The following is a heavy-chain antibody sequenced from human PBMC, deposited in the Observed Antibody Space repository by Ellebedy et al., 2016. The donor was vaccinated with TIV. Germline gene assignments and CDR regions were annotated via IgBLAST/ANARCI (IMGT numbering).Heavy chain of an antibody. J-gene: IGHJ6*02. CDR1: GGTFSSYA. CDR3: ARDGKYCSGGSCYSFWVPDYYYYYGMDV. D-gene: IGHD2-15*01. CDR2: IIPILGIA. V-gene: IGHV1-69*04. Sequence: AASVKVSCKASGGTFSSYAISWVRQAPGQGLEWMGRIIPILGIANYAQKFQGRVTITADKSTSTAYMELSSLRSEDTAVYYCARDGKYCSGGSCYSFWVPDYYYYYGMDVWGQGTTVTVSS.